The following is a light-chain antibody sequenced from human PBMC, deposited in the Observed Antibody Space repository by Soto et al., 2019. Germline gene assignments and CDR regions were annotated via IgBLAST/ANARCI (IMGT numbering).Light chain of an antibody. V-gene: IGKV3-20*01. CDR3: QQYGRLPIT. CDR1: QSVSDTF. J-gene: IGKJ5*01. CDR2: GIS. Sequence: EIVLTQSPGTLSLSPGERATLSCRASQSVSDTFLAWYQQKPGQAPRLLIHGISNRATGIPDRFSGSGSGNDFTLTISSLEPEDFALYYWQQYGRLPITFGQGTRLDMK.